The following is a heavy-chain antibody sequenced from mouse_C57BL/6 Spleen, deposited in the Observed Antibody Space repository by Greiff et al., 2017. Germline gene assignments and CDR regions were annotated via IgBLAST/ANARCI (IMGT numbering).Heavy chain of an antibody. V-gene: IGHV1-61*01. Sequence: QVQLQQPGAELVRPGSSVKLSCKASGYTFTSYWMDWVKQRPGQGLEWIGNIYPSDSETHYNQKFKDKATLTVDKSSSTAYMQLSSLTSEDSAVYYCARSPSIATRGNYWGQGTTLTVSS. CDR3: ARSPSIATRGNY. CDR1: GYTFTSYW. D-gene: IGHD1-1*01. CDR2: IYPSDSET. J-gene: IGHJ2*01.